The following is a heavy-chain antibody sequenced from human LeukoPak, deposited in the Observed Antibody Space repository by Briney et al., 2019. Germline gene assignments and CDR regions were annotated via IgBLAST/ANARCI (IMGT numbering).Heavy chain of an antibody. J-gene: IGHJ6*02. CDR2: TYYRSKWYS. D-gene: IGHD5-18*01. CDR3: ARLAFRMDTAMVSPQYYYYGMDV. Sequence: SQTLSLTCAISGDSVSSNSAAWNWIRQSPSRGLEWLGRTYYRSKWYSYYGASVKSRITINPDTSKNQFSLKLSSVTAADTAVYYCARLAFRMDTAMVSPQYYYYGMDVWGQGTTVTVSS. CDR1: GDSVSSNSAA. V-gene: IGHV6-1*01.